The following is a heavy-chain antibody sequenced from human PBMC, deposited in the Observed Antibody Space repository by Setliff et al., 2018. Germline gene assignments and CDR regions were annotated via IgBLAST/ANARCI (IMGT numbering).Heavy chain of an antibody. Sequence: ASVKVSCKASGYTFTTYDLHWVRQAPGQGLEWMGWISPYTGNTFYAPQFQGRVIMTTDTSAKTAYMDLRSLRSDDTAVYYCERLVRYCSTTSCQRTSGDDFWGLGTLVTVSS. J-gene: IGHJ4*02. CDR2: ISPYTGNT. D-gene: IGHD2-2*01. CDR3: ERLVRYCSTTSCQRTSGDDF. CDR1: GYTFTTYD. V-gene: IGHV1-18*01.